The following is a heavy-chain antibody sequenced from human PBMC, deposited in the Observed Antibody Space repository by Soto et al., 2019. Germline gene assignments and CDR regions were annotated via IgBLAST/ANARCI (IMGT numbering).Heavy chain of an antibody. CDR2: IWYDGSNK. Sequence: QVQLVESGGGVVQPGRSLRLSCAASGFTFSSYGMHWVRQAPGKGLEWVAVIWYDGSNKYYADSVKGRFTISRDNSKNTLYLQMNSLRDEDTDVYYCARGGMYIAAAGTDGFDYWGQGTLVTVSS. CDR1: GFTFSSYG. J-gene: IGHJ4*02. CDR3: ARGGMYIAAAGTDGFDY. V-gene: IGHV3-33*01. D-gene: IGHD6-13*01.